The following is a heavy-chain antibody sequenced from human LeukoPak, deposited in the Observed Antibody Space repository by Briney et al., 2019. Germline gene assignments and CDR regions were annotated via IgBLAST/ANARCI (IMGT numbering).Heavy chain of an antibody. V-gene: IGHV7-4-1*02. CDR3: ARTSYEGAYDSSGYPDY. Sequence: GASVKVSCKASGYTFTSYAMNWVRQAPGQGLEWMGWINTNTGNPTYAQGFTGRFVFSLDTSVSTAYLQISSLKAEDTAVYYCARTSYEGAYDSSGYPDYWGRGTLVTVSS. J-gene: IGHJ4*02. CDR2: INTNTGNP. D-gene: IGHD3-22*01. CDR1: GYTFTSYA.